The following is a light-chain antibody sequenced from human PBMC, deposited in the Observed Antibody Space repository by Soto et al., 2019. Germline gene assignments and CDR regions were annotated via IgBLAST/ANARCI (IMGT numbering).Light chain of an antibody. Sequence: QSVLTQPPSTSGTPGQRVTIPCFGSSSNIGGNYVFWYQHLPGTAPKLLIYRNNQRPSGVPDRFSVSKSGTSASLAISGLRAEDEDDDYCATWDASLSGNIIFGGGTQLTVL. J-gene: IGLJ7*01. CDR3: ATWDASLSGNII. V-gene: IGLV1-47*01. CDR1: SSNIGGNY. CDR2: RNN.